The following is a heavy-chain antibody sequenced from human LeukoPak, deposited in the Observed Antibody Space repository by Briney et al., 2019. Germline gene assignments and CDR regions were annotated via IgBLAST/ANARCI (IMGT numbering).Heavy chain of an antibody. Sequence: GGSLRLSCAASGFTCSSYATHWVRQAPGKGLEWVAVISYDGSNKYYADSVKGRFTISRDNSKNALYLQMNSLRAEDTAVYYCARDPAPIVGATTGRFFDYWGQGTLVTVSS. CDR2: ISYDGSNK. D-gene: IGHD1-26*01. J-gene: IGHJ4*02. CDR3: ARDPAPIVGATTGRFFDY. CDR1: GFTCSSYA. V-gene: IGHV3-30-3*01.